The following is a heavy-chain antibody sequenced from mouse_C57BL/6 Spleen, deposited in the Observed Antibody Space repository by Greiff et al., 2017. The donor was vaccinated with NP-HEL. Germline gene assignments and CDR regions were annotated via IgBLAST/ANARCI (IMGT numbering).Heavy chain of an antibody. CDR1: GFTFSSYA. D-gene: IGHD1-1*01. CDR3: ARDQGLREDYFDY. V-gene: IGHV5-4*01. Sequence: EVQRVESGGGLVKPGGSLKLSCAASGFTFSSYAMSWVRQTPEKRLEWVATISDGGSYTYYPDNVKGRFTISRDNAKNNLYLQMSHLKSEDTAMYYCARDQGLREDYFDYWGQGTTLTVSS. J-gene: IGHJ2*01. CDR2: ISDGGSYT.